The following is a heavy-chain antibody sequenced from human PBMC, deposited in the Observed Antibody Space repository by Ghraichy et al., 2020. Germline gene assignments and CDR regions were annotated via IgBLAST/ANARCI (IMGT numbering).Heavy chain of an antibody. V-gene: IGHV3-30-3*01. CDR1: GFSLGDYA. D-gene: IGHD2-21*01. Sequence: GGSLRLSCTGSGFSLGDYALNWVRQAPGKGLEWLAVSSYDGDRQNYADSVRGRFTISRHNSKNTLYLQMNSLTSEDTAVYYCARDQGSVVIADTVGGGPFDSWGLGTRVIVSS. J-gene: IGHJ4*02. CDR2: SSYDGDRQ. CDR3: ARDQGSVVIADTVGGGPFDS.